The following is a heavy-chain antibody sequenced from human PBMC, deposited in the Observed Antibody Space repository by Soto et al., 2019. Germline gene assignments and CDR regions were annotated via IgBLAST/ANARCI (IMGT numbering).Heavy chain of an antibody. CDR1: GFSLHYYG. Sequence: GGSLRLSCAASGFSLHYYGMSWVRQAPGKGLEWVSLISQSGGSPYYADSVKGRFTMSRDFSKNTVYLQMNSLRVEDTALYSCAKVIVLGASTIDFWGPGTLVTVSS. CDR2: ISQSGGSP. J-gene: IGHJ4*02. V-gene: IGHV3-23*01. CDR3: AKVIVLGASTIDF. D-gene: IGHD6-6*01.